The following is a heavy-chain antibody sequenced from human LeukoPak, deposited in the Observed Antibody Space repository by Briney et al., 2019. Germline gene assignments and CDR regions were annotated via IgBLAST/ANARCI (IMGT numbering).Heavy chain of an antibody. J-gene: IGHJ4*02. D-gene: IGHD6-6*01. Sequence: SETLSLTCAVYGGSFSGYYWSWIRQPPGKGLEGIGEINHSGSTNYNPSLKSRVTISVDTSKNQFSLKLSSVTAADTAVYYCARALPSSSDPFDYWGQGTLVTVSS. CDR2: INHSGST. CDR3: ARALPSSSDPFDY. CDR1: GGSFSGYY. V-gene: IGHV4-34*01.